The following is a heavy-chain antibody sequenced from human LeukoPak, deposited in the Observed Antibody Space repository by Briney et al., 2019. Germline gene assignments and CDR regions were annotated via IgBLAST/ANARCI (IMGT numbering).Heavy chain of an antibody. CDR1: GYTFTSYY. V-gene: IGHV1-8*02. J-gene: IGHJ4*02. Sequence: ASVKVSCKASGYTFTSYYMHWVRQAPGQGLEWMGWMNPNSGNTGYAQKFQGRVTMTRNTSISTAYMELSSLRSEDTAVYYCASGVLAHYYGSGSYLSGWGQGTLVTVSS. D-gene: IGHD3-10*01. CDR2: MNPNSGNT. CDR3: ASGVLAHYYGSGSYLSG.